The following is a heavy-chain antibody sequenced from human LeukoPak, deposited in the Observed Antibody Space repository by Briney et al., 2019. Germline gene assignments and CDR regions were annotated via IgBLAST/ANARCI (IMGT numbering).Heavy chain of an antibody. J-gene: IGHJ4*02. CDR1: GYTFTCYY. V-gene: IGHV1-46*01. CDR3: ARAVSLDYYGSGSYPLDY. CDR2: INPSGGST. Sequence: ASVKVSCKASGYTFTCYYMHWVRQAPGQGLEWMGIINPSGGSTSYAQKFQGRVTMTRDTSTSTVYMELSSLRSEDTAVYYCARAVSLDYYGSGSYPLDYWGQGTLVTVSS. D-gene: IGHD3-10*01.